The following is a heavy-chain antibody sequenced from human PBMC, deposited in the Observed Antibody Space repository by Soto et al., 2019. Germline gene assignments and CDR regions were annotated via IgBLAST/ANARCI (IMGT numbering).Heavy chain of an antibody. CDR3: ARQLRIVGAFYYFDY. CDR2: IYYSGST. Sequence: LSLTCTVSGGSISSSSYYWGWIRQPPGKGLEWIGSIYYSGSTYYNPSLKSRVTISVDTSKNQFSLKLSSVTAADTAVYYCARQLRIVGAFYYFDYWGQGTLVTVSS. J-gene: IGHJ4*02. V-gene: IGHV4-39*01. D-gene: IGHD1-26*01. CDR1: GGSISSSSYY.